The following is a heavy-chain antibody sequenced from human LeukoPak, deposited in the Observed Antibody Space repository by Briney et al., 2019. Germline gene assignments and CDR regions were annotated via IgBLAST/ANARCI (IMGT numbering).Heavy chain of an antibody. V-gene: IGHV3-9*01. CDR1: GFTFDDYA. CDR3: ARSPSIAVADYYFDY. CDR2: ISWNSGNI. J-gene: IGHJ4*02. Sequence: GRSLRLSCAASGFTFDDYAMHWVRQAPGKGLDWVSRISWNSGNIGYADSVKGRFTISRDNAKNSLYLQMNSLRAEDTALYYCARSPSIAVADYYFDYWGQGTLVTVSS. D-gene: IGHD6-19*01.